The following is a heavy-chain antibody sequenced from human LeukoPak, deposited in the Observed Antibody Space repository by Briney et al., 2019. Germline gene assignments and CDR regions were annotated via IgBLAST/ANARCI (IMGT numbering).Heavy chain of an antibody. CDR2: MNPNSGNT. J-gene: IGHJ4*02. CDR1: GYTFTSYD. V-gene: IGHV1-8*03. D-gene: IGHD6-19*01. Sequence: ASVKVSCKASGYTFTSYDINWVRQATGQGLEWMGWMNPNSGNTGYAQKFQGRVTITRDTSISTAYMELSSLRSEDTAVYYCARGRLAVAGAFDYWGQGTLVTVSS. CDR3: ARGRLAVAGAFDY.